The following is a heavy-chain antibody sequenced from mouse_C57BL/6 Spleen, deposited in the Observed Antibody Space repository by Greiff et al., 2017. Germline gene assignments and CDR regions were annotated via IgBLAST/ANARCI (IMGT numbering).Heavy chain of an antibody. Sequence: QVHVKQPGAELVRPGSSVKLSCKASGYTFTSYWMDWVKQRPGQGLEWIGNIYPSDSETHYNQKFKDKATLTVDKSSSTAYMQLSSLTSEDSAVYYCARRPGYYFDYWGQGTTLTVSS. V-gene: IGHV1-61*01. CDR3: ARRPGYYFDY. CDR2: IYPSDSET. CDR1: GYTFTSYW. J-gene: IGHJ2*01.